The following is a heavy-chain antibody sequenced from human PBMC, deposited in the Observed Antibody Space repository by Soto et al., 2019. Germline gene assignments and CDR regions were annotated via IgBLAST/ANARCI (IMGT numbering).Heavy chain of an antibody. CDR2: ISYDGSNK. D-gene: IGHD2-15*01. Sequence: QVQLVESGGGVVQPGRSLRLSCAASGFTFSSYGMHWVRQAPGKGLEWVAVISYDGSNKYYADSVKGRFTISRDNSKNTLYLQMISLRTEDTAVYYCAKDFTRAGVVASIGYWGQGTPVTVSS. J-gene: IGHJ4*02. V-gene: IGHV3-30*18. CDR3: AKDFTRAGVVASIGY. CDR1: GFTFSSYG.